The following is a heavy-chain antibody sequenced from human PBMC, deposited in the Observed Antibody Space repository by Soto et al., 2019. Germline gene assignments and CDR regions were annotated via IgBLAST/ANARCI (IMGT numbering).Heavy chain of an antibody. V-gene: IGHV3-21*01. J-gene: IGHJ5*02. Sequence: EVQLVEAGGDLVKPGGSLRLSCAASGFTFSSYDMNWVRQAPGKGLEYVSSITTSGSYIYYGDSVRGRFTISRDNAKNSLFLQMDSLRAEDTAVYYCVRSGTAPMRRLNWFDPWGQGTLVTVSS. CDR2: ITTSGSYI. D-gene: IGHD1-1*01. CDR3: VRSGTAPMRRLNWFDP. CDR1: GFTFSSYD.